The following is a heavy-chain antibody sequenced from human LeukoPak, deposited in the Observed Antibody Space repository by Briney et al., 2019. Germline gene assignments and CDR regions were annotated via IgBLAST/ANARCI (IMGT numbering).Heavy chain of an antibody. Sequence: ASVKVSCKASGFVFTSYGFTWVRQAPGQGLEWMGWISANDGKIHYSERHQGRITMTTDTVTSTAYMELRSLRSEDTAVYYCARVFARSNWFDPWGQGTLVTVSS. CDR3: ARVFARSNWFDP. CDR2: ISANDGKI. V-gene: IGHV1-18*01. J-gene: IGHJ5*02. D-gene: IGHD2-21*01. CDR1: GFVFTSYG.